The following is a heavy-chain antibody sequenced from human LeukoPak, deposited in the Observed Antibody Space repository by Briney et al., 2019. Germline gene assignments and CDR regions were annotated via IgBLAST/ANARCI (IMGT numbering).Heavy chain of an antibody. Sequence: SQTLSLTCTVSGGSISSGSYYWSWIRRPAGKGLEWIGRIYTSGSTNYNPSLKSRVTISVDTSKNQFSLKLSSVTAADTAVYYCARARGYYDSSGYCHFDYWGQGTLVTVSS. CDR2: IYTSGST. CDR1: GGSISSGSYY. J-gene: IGHJ4*02. D-gene: IGHD3-22*01. CDR3: ARARGYYDSSGYCHFDY. V-gene: IGHV4-61*02.